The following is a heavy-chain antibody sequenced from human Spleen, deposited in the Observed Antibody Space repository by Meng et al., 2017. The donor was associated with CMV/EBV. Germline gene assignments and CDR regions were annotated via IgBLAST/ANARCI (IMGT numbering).Heavy chain of an antibody. CDR3: AREGTSMAYFDY. V-gene: IGHV1-69*10. Sequence: CKSSGGTFSSYAISWVPQAPGQGLEWMGGIIPILGIANYAQKFQGRVTITADKSTSTAYMELSSLRSEDTAVYYCAREGTSMAYFDYWGQGTLVTVSS. D-gene: IGHD2/OR15-2a*01. J-gene: IGHJ4*02. CDR1: GGTFSSYA. CDR2: IIPILGIA.